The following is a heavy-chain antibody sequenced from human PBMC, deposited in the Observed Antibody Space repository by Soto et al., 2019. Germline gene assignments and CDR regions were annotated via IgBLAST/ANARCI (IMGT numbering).Heavy chain of an antibody. CDR1: GDSVSSNSAA. V-gene: IGHV6-1*01. J-gene: IGHJ6*02. CDR3: ARAVNQDTPLYYYYYGMDV. Sequence: QVQLQQSGPGLVKPSQTLSLTCAISGDSVSSNSAAWNWIRQSPSRGLEWLGRTYYRSKWYNDYAVSVKSRITINPDTSKNQFSLQLNSVTPEDTAVYYCARAVNQDTPLYYYYYGMDVWGQGTTVTVSS. CDR2: TYYRSKWYN.